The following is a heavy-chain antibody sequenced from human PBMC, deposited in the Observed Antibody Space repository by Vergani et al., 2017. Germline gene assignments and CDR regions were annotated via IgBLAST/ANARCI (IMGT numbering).Heavy chain of an antibody. CDR3: ARAVRGHYYMDV. Sequence: QVQLVESGGGVVQPGRSLRLSCAASGFTFSSYGMHWVRQAPGKGLEWVAVISYDGSNKYYADSVKGRFTISRDNSKDTLYLQMNSLRAEDTAVYYCARAVRGHYYMDVWGKGTTVTVSS. D-gene: IGHD3-10*01. J-gene: IGHJ6*03. CDR2: ISYDGSNK. V-gene: IGHV3-30*03. CDR1: GFTFSSYG.